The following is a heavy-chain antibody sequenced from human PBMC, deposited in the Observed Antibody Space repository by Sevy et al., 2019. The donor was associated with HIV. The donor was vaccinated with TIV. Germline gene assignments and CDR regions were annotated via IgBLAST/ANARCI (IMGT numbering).Heavy chain of an antibody. V-gene: IGHV4-34*01. CDR3: ATHCGSTSCSHAFDI. CDR2: INHSGST. Sequence: SETLSPSCAVYGGSFSGYYWSWIRRPPGKGLEWIGEINHSGSTNYNPSLKSRVTISVDTSKNQFSLKLSSVTAADTAVYYCATHCGSTSCSHAFDIWVQGTMVTVSS. CDR1: GGSFSGYY. J-gene: IGHJ3*02. D-gene: IGHD2-2*01.